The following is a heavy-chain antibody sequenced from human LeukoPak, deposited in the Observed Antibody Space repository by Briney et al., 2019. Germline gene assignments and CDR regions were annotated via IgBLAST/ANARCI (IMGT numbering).Heavy chain of an antibody. V-gene: IGHV5-51*01. J-gene: IGHJ6*03. D-gene: IGHD2-8*01. CDR2: IYPDDSDT. Sequence: GESLQISCKGSGYSFTSYWIGWVRQLPGKGLEWMGIIYPDDSDTKYSPSFQGQVTISADKSISPAYLQWSSLKASDTAMYYCARLAFCTNAVCFSNYYYSMDVWGRGTTVTVSS. CDR1: GYSFTSYW. CDR3: ARLAFCTNAVCFSNYYYSMDV.